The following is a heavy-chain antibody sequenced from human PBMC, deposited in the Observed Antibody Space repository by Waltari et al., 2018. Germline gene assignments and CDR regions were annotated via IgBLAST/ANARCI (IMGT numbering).Heavy chain of an antibody. CDR1: GYTLTELS. CDR3: ARGSRSGSYTGWFDP. CDR2: FIPCLGTA. V-gene: IGHV1-69*10. J-gene: IGHJ5*02. D-gene: IGHD1-26*01. Sequence: QVQLVQSGAEVKKPGASVKVSCKVSGYTLTELSMHWVRQAPGQGLEWMGGFIPCLGTANTAQKFQGIVTITAAKSTSTAYMELSSLRSEDTAVYYCARGSRSGSYTGWFDPWGQGTLVTVSS.